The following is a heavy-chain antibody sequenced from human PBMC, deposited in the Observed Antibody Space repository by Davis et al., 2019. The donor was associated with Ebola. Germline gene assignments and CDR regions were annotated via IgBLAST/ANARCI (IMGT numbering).Heavy chain of an antibody. J-gene: IGHJ4*02. CDR1: GFTFSSYS. CDR2: ISGSGEPT. Sequence: PGGSLRLSCAASGFTFSSYSMNWVRQAPGKGLEWVSGISGSGEPTHYADSVKGRLIISRDNSKNTLFLQMNSLRDEDTAVYYCTRDFQAHLNYYSDSWGQGTLVTVSS. D-gene: IGHD3-3*01. CDR3: TRDFQAHLNYYSDS. V-gene: IGHV3-23*01.